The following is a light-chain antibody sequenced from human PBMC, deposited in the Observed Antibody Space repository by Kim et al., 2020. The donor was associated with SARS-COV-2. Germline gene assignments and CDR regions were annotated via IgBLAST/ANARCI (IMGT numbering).Light chain of an antibody. J-gene: IGKJ2*01. CDR3: QQYNFYST. CDR1: QSINDW. CDR2: KAS. Sequence: LRASEGDRGSVTCRASQSINDWVARYQQKPGKVPKLLITKASRLESGVSSRFSGSGSGTEFSLAIARMQCENFATYYCQQYNFYSTFGPGTKLEI. V-gene: IGKV1-5*03.